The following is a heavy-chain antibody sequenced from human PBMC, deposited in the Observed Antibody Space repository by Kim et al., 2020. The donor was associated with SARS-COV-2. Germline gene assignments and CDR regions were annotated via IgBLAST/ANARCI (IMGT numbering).Heavy chain of an antibody. Sequence: ASVKGGFTISRDNAKNSLYLQMNSLRAEDTAVYYCARSYGSGIYYYGMDVWGQGTTVTVSS. D-gene: IGHD3-10*01. CDR3: ARSYGSGIYYYGMDV. V-gene: IGHV3-48*03. J-gene: IGHJ6*02.